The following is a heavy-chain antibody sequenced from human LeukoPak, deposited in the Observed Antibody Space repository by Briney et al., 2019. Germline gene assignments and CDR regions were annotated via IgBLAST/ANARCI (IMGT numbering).Heavy chain of an antibody. Sequence: GGSLRLSCAASGFTFSSYAMHWVRQAPGKGLEWVAVISYDGSNKYYADSVEGRFTISRDNSKNTLYLQMNSLRAEDTAVYYCARARDILTGYAYYFDYWGQGTLVTVSS. J-gene: IGHJ4*02. CDR3: ARARDILTGYAYYFDY. V-gene: IGHV3-30*01. CDR2: ISYDGSNK. D-gene: IGHD3-9*01. CDR1: GFTFSSYA.